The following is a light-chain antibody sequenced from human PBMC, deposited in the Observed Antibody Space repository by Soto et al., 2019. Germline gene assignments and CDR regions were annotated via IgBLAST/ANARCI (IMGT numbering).Light chain of an antibody. CDR2: KVS. Sequence: DVVMTQSPLSLPVTPGQPASISCRSSQSLLYSDGNTFLSWSQQRPGQSPRRLIYKVSNRDSGVADIFSGSWSGTDFTLKISGVEAEDVGLYYGMQGTQWPHTVGQGTKVDLK. J-gene: IGKJ1*01. CDR1: QSLLYSDGNTF. CDR3: MQGTQWPHT. V-gene: IGKV2-30*01.